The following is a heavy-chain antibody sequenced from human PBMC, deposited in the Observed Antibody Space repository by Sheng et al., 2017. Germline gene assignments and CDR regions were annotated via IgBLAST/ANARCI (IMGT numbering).Heavy chain of an antibody. CDR2: INHSGST. V-gene: IGHV4-34*01. D-gene: IGHD2-21*01. CDR1: GGSFSGYY. J-gene: IGHJ5*02. CDR3: ARRGRFNPYCGGDCYSDWFDP. Sequence: QVQLQQWGAGLLKPSETLSLTCAVYGGSFSGYYWSWIRQPPGKGLEWIGEINHSGSTNYNPSLKSRVTISVDTSKNQFSLKLSSVTAADTAVYYCARRGRFNPYCGGDCYSDWFDPWGQGTLVTVSS.